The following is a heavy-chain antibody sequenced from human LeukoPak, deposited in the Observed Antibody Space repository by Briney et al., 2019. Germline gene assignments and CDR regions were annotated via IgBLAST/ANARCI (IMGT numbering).Heavy chain of an antibody. V-gene: IGHV4-39*01. CDR3: ARHPFATNWFDP. CDR1: GGSIRSSYYY. J-gene: IGHJ5*02. Sequence: SETLSLTCTVSGGSIRSSYYYWGWIRQPPGKGLEWIGSIYYSGSTYYNPSLKSRVTISVDTSKNQFSLKLSSVTAADTAVYYCARHPFATNWFDPWGQGTLVTVSS. CDR2: IYYSGST. D-gene: IGHD3-3*01.